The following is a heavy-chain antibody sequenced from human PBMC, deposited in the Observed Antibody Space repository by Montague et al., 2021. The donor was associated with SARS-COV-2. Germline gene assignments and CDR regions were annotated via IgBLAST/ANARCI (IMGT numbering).Heavy chain of an antibody. CDR3: ARVDSSGPGDY. J-gene: IGHJ4*02. Sequence: SETLSLTCTVSGGSLNNYFWSWIRQPPGKGLEWVGYISDSGSTNYNPSLQSRVTISVDTARNQFSLKLIPVTAADTAFYYCARVDSSGPGDYWGQGILVRVSS. D-gene: IGHD3-22*01. CDR1: GGSLNNYF. V-gene: IGHV4-59*08. CDR2: ISDSGST.